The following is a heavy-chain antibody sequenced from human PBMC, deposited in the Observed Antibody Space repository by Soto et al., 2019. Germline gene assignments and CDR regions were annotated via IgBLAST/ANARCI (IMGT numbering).Heavy chain of an antibody. CDR3: GGGPDYRNNYYYGMDV. CDR1: GFIFDSYA. CDR2: ISGSGHNT. D-gene: IGHD3-10*01. Sequence: GGSLRLSCTASGFIFDSYAMSWVRQAPGKGLECISTISGSGHNTYYADSVKGRFTISKDSSKDTVYLQMNNLRADDTAVYFCGGGPDYRNNYYYGMDVWGQGTTVTVSS. V-gene: IGHV3-23*01. J-gene: IGHJ6*02.